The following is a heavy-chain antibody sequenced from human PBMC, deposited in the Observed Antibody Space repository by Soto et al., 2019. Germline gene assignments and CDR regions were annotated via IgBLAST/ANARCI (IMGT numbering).Heavy chain of an antibody. CDR1: GGSISSSSYY. Sequence: SETLSLTCTVSGGSISSSSYYWGWIRQPPGKGLEWIGSIYYSGSTYYNPSLKSRVTISVDTSKNQFSLKLSSVTAADTAVYYCARPFYRYYYYSGMDVWGQGTTVTVSS. D-gene: IGHD2-15*01. CDR2: IYYSGST. CDR3: ARPFYRYYYYSGMDV. V-gene: IGHV4-39*01. J-gene: IGHJ6*02.